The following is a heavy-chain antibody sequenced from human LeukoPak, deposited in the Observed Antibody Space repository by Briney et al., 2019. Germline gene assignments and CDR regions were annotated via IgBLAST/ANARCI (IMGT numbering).Heavy chain of an antibody. D-gene: IGHD6-6*01. J-gene: IGHJ4*02. CDR1: GGTFSSYA. Sequence: ASVKVSCKASGGTFSSYAISWVRQAPGQGLEWMGGIIPIFGTANYAQKFQGRVTITADESTSTAYMELSSLRSGDTAVYYCARDLSSSGYYFDYWGQGTLVTVSS. CDR3: ARDLSSSGYYFDY. CDR2: IIPIFGTA. V-gene: IGHV1-69*13.